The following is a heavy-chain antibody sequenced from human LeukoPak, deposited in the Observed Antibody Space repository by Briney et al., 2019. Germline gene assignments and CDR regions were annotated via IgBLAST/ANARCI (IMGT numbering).Heavy chain of an antibody. CDR2: IYYSGST. V-gene: IGHV4-39*07. CDR1: GGSISSNKYY. CDR3: ARSPHAYSNYGNNYYYYMDV. D-gene: IGHD4-11*01. Sequence: KTSETLSLTCTVSGGSISSNKYYWGWIRQPPGKGLEWIGSIYYSGSTYYNPTLKSRVTISVDTSKNQFSLKLSSVTAADTAVYYCARSPHAYSNYGNNYYYYMDVWGKGTTVTVSS. J-gene: IGHJ6*03.